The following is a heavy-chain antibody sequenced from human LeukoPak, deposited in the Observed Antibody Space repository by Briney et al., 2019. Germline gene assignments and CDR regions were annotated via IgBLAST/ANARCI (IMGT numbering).Heavy chain of an antibody. Sequence: SETLSLTCTVSGGSISSYYLSWIRQPAGKGLEWIGRIYSRVTTYNPSLKSRVTMSADTSRNHVSLTLNSVTAADTAVYYCARDSGTTGEVKFDPWGQGTLVTVSS. J-gene: IGHJ5*02. V-gene: IGHV4-4*07. CDR2: IYSRVT. CDR3: ARDSGTTGEVKFDP. D-gene: IGHD3-10*01. CDR1: GGSISSYY.